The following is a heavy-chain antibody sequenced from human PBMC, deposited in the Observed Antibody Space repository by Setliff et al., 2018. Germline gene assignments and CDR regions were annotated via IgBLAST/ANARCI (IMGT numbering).Heavy chain of an antibody. CDR1: GFTFNTYC. CDR3: ARSPANGGHDAFDV. Sequence: GGSLRLSCAASGFTFNTYCMHWVRQAPGKGLEWVSSISDSSFHIYYRDSVKGRFTISRDNAKNSLYLQMNSLGAEDTAVYFCARSPANGGHDAFDVWGQGTMVTVSS. D-gene: IGHD6-25*01. V-gene: IGHV3-21*01. J-gene: IGHJ3*01. CDR2: ISDSSFHI.